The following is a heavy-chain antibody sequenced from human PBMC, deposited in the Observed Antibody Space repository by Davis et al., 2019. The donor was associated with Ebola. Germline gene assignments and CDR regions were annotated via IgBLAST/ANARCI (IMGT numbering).Heavy chain of an antibody. CDR1: GYSFTSYW. J-gene: IGHJ6*03. CDR2: IDPSDSYT. D-gene: IGHD1-26*01. Sequence: GESLKISCKGSGYSFTSYWISWVRQMPGKGLEWMGRIDPSDSYTNYSPSFQGHVTISADKSISTAYLQWSSLKASDTAMYYCASPGTASHYYYYYMDVWGKGTTVTVSS. CDR3: ASPGTASHYYYYYMDV. V-gene: IGHV5-10-1*01.